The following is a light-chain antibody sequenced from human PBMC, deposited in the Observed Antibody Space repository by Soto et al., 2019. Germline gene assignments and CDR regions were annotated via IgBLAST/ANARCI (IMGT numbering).Light chain of an antibody. CDR2: GAS. V-gene: IGKV3-20*01. J-gene: IGKJ1*01. Sequence: ELVLTQSPGTLSLSPGDRATLSCRASQSVSNNYLAWYQQKPGQAPRLLIYGASNRATGIQDRFSGSGSGTEFTLTISRLEPEDFAVYYCKQYGSSGTCGQGTKVDIK. CDR3: KQYGSSGT. CDR1: QSVSNNY.